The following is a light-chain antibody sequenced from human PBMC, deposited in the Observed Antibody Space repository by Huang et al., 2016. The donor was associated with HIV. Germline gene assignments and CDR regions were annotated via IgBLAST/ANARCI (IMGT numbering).Light chain of an antibody. V-gene: IGKV3-20*01. Sequence: EIVLTQSPGTLSLSPGERATLSCRASQSVSSSYLAWYQQKPGQAPRLLLYGAATGGTGIPDRFSGSGSGTDFTLTISRLEPEDFAVYYCQQYGSSPLSFGPGTKVDIK. CDR2: GAA. J-gene: IGKJ3*01. CDR3: QQYGSSPLS. CDR1: QSVSSSY.